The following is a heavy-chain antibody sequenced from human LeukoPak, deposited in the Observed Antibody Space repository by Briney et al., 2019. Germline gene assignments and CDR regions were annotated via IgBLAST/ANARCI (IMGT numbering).Heavy chain of an antibody. CDR1: GYTLTELS. Sequence: ASVKVSCKVSGYTLTELSMHWVRQAPGKGLEWMGGFDPEDGETLYAQKFQGRVTMTEDTSTGTAYMELSSLRSEDTAVYYCATDQRGAGLGFRYGSGSYNGMDVWGQGTTVTVSS. J-gene: IGHJ6*02. V-gene: IGHV1-24*01. CDR2: FDPEDGET. D-gene: IGHD3-10*01. CDR3: ATDQRGAGLGFRYGSGSYNGMDV.